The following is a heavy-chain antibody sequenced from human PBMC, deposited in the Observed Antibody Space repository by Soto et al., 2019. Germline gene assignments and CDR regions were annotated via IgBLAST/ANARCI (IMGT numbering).Heavy chain of an antibody. CDR1: GYTFTSYG. CDR3: ARGFPSQDYDYMPNAFDI. CDR2: ISAYNGNT. V-gene: IGHV1-18*01. D-gene: IGHD3-16*01. J-gene: IGHJ3*02. Sequence: QVQLVQSGAEVKKPGASVKVSCKASGYTFTSYGISWVRQAPGQGLEWMGWISAYNGNTNYAQKLQGRVTLTTDTSTSTAYMELRSLRSDDTAVYYCARGFPSQDYDYMPNAFDIWGQGTMVTVSS.